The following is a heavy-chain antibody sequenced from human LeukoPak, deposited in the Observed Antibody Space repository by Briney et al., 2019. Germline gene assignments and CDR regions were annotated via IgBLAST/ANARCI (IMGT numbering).Heavy chain of an antibody. J-gene: IGHJ3*02. CDR2: ISSSSSYI. D-gene: IGHD1-20*01. Sequence: GGSLRLSCAASGFTFSDYYMSWIRQAPGKGLEWVSSISSSSSYIYYADSVKGRFTISRDNAKNSLYLQMNSLRAEDTAVYYCARAAGYNWNDGYAFDIWGQGTMVTVSS. CDR1: GFTFSDYY. V-gene: IGHV3-11*06. CDR3: ARAAGYNWNDGYAFDI.